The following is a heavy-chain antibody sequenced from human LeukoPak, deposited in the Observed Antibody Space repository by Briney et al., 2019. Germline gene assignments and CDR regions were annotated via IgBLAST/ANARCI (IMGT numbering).Heavy chain of an antibody. Sequence: GGSLRLSCAASGFTFSTFAMIWVRQPPGRGLEWVSSIFPSGGEIHYADSVRGRFTISRDNSKSTLSLQMNSLRAEDTAIYYCATCRQVLLPFESWGQGTLVTVSS. D-gene: IGHD2-8*02. V-gene: IGHV3-23*01. CDR2: IFPSGGEI. CDR1: GFTFSTFA. CDR3: ATCRQVLLPFES. J-gene: IGHJ4*02.